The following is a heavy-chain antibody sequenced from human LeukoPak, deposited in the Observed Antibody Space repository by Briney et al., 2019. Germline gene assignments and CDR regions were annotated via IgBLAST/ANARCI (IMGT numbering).Heavy chain of an antibody. CDR1: GFTFSSYS. D-gene: IGHD2-8*01. CDR3: ARDYCTNGVCYRADNDY. Sequence: GGSLRLSCAASGFTFSSYSMNWVRQAPGKGLEWVSSISSSSSYIYYADSVKGRFPISRDNAKNSLYLQMNSLRAEDTAVYYCARDYCTNGVCYRADNDYWGQGTLVTVSS. J-gene: IGHJ4*02. CDR2: ISSSSSYI. V-gene: IGHV3-21*01.